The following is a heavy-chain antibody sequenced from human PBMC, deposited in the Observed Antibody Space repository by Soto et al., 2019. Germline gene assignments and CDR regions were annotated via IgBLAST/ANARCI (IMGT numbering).Heavy chain of an antibody. J-gene: IGHJ4*02. D-gene: IGHD3-10*01. CDR3: ARGDGSAKTLDY. V-gene: IGHV4-30-4*01. Sequence: SETLSLTCTVSGGSISSGDYYWTWIRQPPGKGLEWIGFIYYTGSTHYNPSLKSRVTISVDTSKNQFSLKLSSVTAADTAVYYCARGDGSAKTLDYWGQGNPVTVSS. CDR2: IYYTGST. CDR1: GGSISSGDYY.